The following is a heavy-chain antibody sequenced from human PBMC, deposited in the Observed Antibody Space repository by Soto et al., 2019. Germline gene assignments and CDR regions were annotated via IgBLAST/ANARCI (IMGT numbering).Heavy chain of an antibody. J-gene: IGHJ5*02. Sequence: SETLSLTCTVSGGSISSGDYYWSWIRQPPGKGLEWIGYIYYSGSTYYNPSLKSRVTISVDTSKNQFSLQLSSVTAADTAVYSCARHGGYEGLRFDPWGQGTLVTVSS. CDR2: IYYSGST. CDR1: GGSISSGDYY. D-gene: IGHD5-12*01. CDR3: ARHGGYEGLRFDP. V-gene: IGHV4-30-4*01.